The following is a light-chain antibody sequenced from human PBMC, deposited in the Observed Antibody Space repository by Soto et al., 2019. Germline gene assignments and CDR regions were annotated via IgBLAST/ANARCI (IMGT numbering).Light chain of an antibody. CDR3: SSYAGSNNVV. Sequence: QSALSQPPSASGSPGQSVTISCTGTSSDVGGYNYVSWYQQHPGKAPKLMIYEVSKRPSGVPDRFSGSKYGNTASLTVSGLQPEDDSNYYCSSYAGSNNVVFGGGTKLTVL. CDR2: EVS. J-gene: IGLJ2*01. CDR1: SSDVGGYNY. V-gene: IGLV2-8*01.